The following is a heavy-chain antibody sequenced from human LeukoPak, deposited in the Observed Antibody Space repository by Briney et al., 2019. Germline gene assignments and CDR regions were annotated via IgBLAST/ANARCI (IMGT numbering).Heavy chain of an antibody. Sequence: SQTLSLTCAISGDSVSSNSVAWVWIRQSPSRGLEWLGRTYYRSKWYSDYAVSVKSRLTINPDTSNNRFSLQLNFVTPEDTGVYYCARLAVATTQGFDYWGQGTLVTVSS. J-gene: IGHJ4*02. CDR1: GDSVSSNSVA. V-gene: IGHV6-1*01. D-gene: IGHD5-12*01. CDR2: TYYRSKWYS. CDR3: ARLAVATTQGFDY.